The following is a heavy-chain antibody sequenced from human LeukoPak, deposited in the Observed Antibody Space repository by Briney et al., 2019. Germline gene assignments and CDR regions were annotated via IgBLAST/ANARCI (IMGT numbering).Heavy chain of an antibody. J-gene: IGHJ3*02. Sequence: GGSLRLSCAASAFTFSDYYMSWIRQAPGKGLEWISFITNGGTKMFYADSVKGRFTISRDNAKNSLYLQMNSLRAEDTAVYYCARDGRQQLEWGENWNDGFDIWGQGTMVTVSS. CDR2: ITNGGTKM. D-gene: IGHD3-3*01. CDR3: ARDGRQQLEWGENWNDGFDI. CDR1: AFTFSDYY. V-gene: IGHV3-11*01.